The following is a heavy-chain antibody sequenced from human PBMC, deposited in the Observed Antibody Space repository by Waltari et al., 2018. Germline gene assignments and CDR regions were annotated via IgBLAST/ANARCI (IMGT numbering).Heavy chain of an antibody. CDR1: GDSIKSGHY. D-gene: IGHD4-17*01. CDR2: MYYSGPT. V-gene: IGHV4-38-2*02. Sequence: QVQLQESGPGLVQPSETLSLTCDVSGDSIKSGHYWGWIRPPPGKGLEWIVTMYYSGPTYYNPSLKSRVTISVDMSKNQFSLKLTSVTAADTSLYYCARDTYGGTGTFDYWGQGTLVTVSS. CDR3: ARDTYGGTGTFDY. J-gene: IGHJ4*02.